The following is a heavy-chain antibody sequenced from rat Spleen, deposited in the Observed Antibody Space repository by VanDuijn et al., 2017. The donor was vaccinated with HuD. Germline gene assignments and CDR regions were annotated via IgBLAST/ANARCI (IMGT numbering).Heavy chain of an antibody. D-gene: IGHD4-1*01. Sequence: EVQLQESGPGLVKPSQSLSLTCSVTGYSITSSYRWNWIRKFPGNKLEWMGYINSAGSTNYNPSLKSRNSITRDTSNNQFFLQVKSVTTDDTATYYCSRGWDYFDYWGKGVMVTVSS. CDR3: SRGWDYFDY. CDR1: GYSITSSYR. V-gene: IGHV3-3*01. CDR2: INSAGST. J-gene: IGHJ2*01.